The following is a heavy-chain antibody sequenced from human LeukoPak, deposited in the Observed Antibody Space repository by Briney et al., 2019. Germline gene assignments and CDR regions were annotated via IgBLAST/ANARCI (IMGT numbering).Heavy chain of an antibody. CDR2: MNPSSGNT. CDR1: GYTFTNYE. CDR3: ARGLWFGDGTDY. D-gene: IGHD3-10*01. J-gene: IGHJ4*02. Sequence: GASVKVSCKASGYTFTNYEINWVRQGTGQGLEWLGWMNPSSGNTGYAQKFQGRVTMTRDTSISTAYMELSRLRSDDTAVYYCARGLWFGDGTDYWGQGTLVTVSS. V-gene: IGHV1-8*01.